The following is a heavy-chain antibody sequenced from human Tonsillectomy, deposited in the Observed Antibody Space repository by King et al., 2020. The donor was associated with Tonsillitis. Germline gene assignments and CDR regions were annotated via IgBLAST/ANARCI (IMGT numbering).Heavy chain of an antibody. D-gene: IGHD1-26*01. CDR1: GFTFSSYA. Sequence: DVQLVESGGGLVQPGGSLRLSCAASGFTFSSYAMSWVRQAPGKGLEWVSVISGSAGCTNYADSVRGRFTISRDHSKNTLYLQMNSLRAEDTAVYYCAKDRSGATHLCYFDYWGQGTLVTVSS. CDR3: AKDRSGATHLCYFDY. J-gene: IGHJ4*02. V-gene: IGHV3-23*04. CDR2: ISGSAGCT.